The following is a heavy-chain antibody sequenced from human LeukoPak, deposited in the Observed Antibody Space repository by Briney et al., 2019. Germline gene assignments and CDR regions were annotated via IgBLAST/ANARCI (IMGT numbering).Heavy chain of an antibody. CDR3: ARDSPRSSAFDY. V-gene: IGHV3-21*01. Sequence: GGSLRLSCAASGFTFSSYSMNWVRQAPGKGLEWVSSISSSSSYIYYADSVKGRFTISRDNAKNSLYLQMNSLRAEDTAVYYCARDSPRSSAFDYWGQGTLVTVSS. J-gene: IGHJ4*02. D-gene: IGHD6-6*01. CDR2: ISSSSSYI. CDR1: GFTFSSYS.